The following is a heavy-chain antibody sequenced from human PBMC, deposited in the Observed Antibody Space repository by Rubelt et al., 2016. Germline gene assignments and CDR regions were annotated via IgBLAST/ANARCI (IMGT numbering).Heavy chain of an antibody. V-gene: IGHV1-18*01. J-gene: IGHJ3*02. D-gene: IGHD5-24*01. CDR3: ARRDGYNWDDAFDI. Sequence: QVQLVQSGAEVKKPGASVKVSCKASGYTFTSYGISWVRQAPGQGLEWMGWISAYNGNTNYAQKLQVSVTMTADTATSTAYMELRSLGSDDTAVYYCARRDGYNWDDAFDIWGQGTMVTVSS. CDR2: ISAYNGNT. CDR1: GYTFTSYG.